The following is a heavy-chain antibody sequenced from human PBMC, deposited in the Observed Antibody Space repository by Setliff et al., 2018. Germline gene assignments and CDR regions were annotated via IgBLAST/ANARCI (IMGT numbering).Heavy chain of an antibody. CDR1: GYSFTGYA. J-gene: IGHJ5*02. CDR2: INTDNGNT. Sequence: ASVKVSCKASGYSFTGYAMHWVRQAPGQRLEWMGWINTDNGNTKCSKNFQGRLTITRDTSASTAYMELSSLTSEDTAVYYCASEYICLWFGELVYTNWFDPWGQGSLVTVSS. CDR3: ASEYICLWFGELVYTNWFDP. D-gene: IGHD3-10*01. V-gene: IGHV1-3*04.